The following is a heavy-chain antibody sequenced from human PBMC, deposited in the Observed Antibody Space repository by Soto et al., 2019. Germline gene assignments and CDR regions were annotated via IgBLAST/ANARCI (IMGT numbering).Heavy chain of an antibody. J-gene: IGHJ4*01. Sequence: EVQLVESGGGLVRPGRSLRLSCTASGFTGDDYAMHWVRQATGRGLVWVSGITWNRGNISYADSRKGRFSIARDDDNNQLYLQMNSLRPDYTALYYCVTDSYADFHLVLSTAEYFFDYCGHGTLVTVSS. CDR3: VTDSYADFHLVLSTAEYFFDY. D-gene: IGHD2-8*02. CDR1: GFTGDDYA. V-gene: IGHV3-9*01. CDR2: ITWNRGNI.